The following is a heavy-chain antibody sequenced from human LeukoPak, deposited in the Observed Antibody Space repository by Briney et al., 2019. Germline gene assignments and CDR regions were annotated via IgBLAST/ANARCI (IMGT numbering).Heavy chain of an antibody. CDR3: ARDQTAAHYYYYYYYMDV. Sequence: SETLSLTCTVSGDSISSGRYYWSWVRQPAGKELEWIGRIYASGKTDYNPYTPSLKSRVTVSLDTSKNQFSLFLTSVTAADTAMYYCARDQTAAHYYYYYYYMDVWGKGTTVTVSS. J-gene: IGHJ6*03. V-gene: IGHV4-61*02. CDR1: GDSISSGRYY. D-gene: IGHD6-13*01. CDR2: IYASGKT.